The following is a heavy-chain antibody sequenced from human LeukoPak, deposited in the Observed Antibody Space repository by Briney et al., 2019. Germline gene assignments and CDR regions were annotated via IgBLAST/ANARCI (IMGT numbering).Heavy chain of an antibody. D-gene: IGHD3-9*01. J-gene: IGHJ4*02. CDR3: ASYDILTGYADY. Sequence: LSLTCTVSGGSFSSGGYYWSWIRQAPGKGLEWVSSISSSSSYIYYADSVKGRFTISRDNAKNSLYLQMNSLRAEDTAVCYCASYDILTGYADYWGQGTLVTVSS. CDR2: ISSSSSYI. V-gene: IGHV3-11*06. CDR1: GGSFSSGGYY.